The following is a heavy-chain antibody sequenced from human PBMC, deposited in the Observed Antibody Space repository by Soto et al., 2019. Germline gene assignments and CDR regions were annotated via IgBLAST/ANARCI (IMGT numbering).Heavy chain of an antibody. Sequence: QVPLQESGPRLVRPSGTLSLTCTVSSGSITSANWWSWVRQPPGRGREWIGEIYHSGSTNYNLSLKSRVTLSVDKSKNQFSLSLSSVTAADTAMYYCARRGGGVVLAATTPFDYWGQGTLVTVSS. D-gene: IGHD2-15*01. CDR2: IYHSGST. J-gene: IGHJ4*02. V-gene: IGHV4-4*02. CDR3: ARRGGGVVLAATTPFDY. CDR1: SGSITSANW.